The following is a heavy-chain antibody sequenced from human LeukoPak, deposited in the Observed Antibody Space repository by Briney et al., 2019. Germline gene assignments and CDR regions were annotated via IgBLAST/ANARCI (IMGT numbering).Heavy chain of an antibody. CDR3: ARLSRYFDWILDY. Sequence: PSETLSLTCTVSGGSISSYYWSWIRQPPGKGLEWIGYIYYSGSTNYNPSLKSRVTISVDTSKSQFSLKLSSVTAADTAVYYCARLSRYFDWILDYWGQGTLVTVSS. V-gene: IGHV4-59*01. CDR2: IYYSGST. J-gene: IGHJ4*02. CDR1: GGSISSYY. D-gene: IGHD3-9*01.